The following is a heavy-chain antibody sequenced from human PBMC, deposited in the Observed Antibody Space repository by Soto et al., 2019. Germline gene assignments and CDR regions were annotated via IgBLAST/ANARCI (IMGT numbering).Heavy chain of an antibody. Sequence: ASVKVSCKVSGYTLTEAPMHWVRQAPGKGLEWMGGFDPEDDGTIYAQNFQGRLTMTEDTSTDTAYLELSSLTSEDTAVYYCATARDGYTPLDYWGPGTLVTVSS. CDR1: GYTLTEAP. CDR3: ATARDGYTPLDY. J-gene: IGHJ4*02. CDR2: FDPEDDGT. D-gene: IGHD5-12*01. V-gene: IGHV1-24*01.